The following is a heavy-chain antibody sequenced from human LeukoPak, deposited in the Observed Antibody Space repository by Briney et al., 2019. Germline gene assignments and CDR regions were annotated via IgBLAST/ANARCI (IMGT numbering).Heavy chain of an antibody. V-gene: IGHV3-30*03. CDR2: ISSDGTNK. J-gene: IGHJ4*02. Sequence: PGRSLRLSCAASGFTFSRYGMHWVRQAPGKGLERVAVISSDGTNKYYADSVRGRFTISRDNSKNTLFLQMNSLRADDTAVYYCARDYASDTDMVWGQGTLVTVSS. CDR3: ARDYASDTDMV. CDR1: GFTFSRYG. D-gene: IGHD5-18*01.